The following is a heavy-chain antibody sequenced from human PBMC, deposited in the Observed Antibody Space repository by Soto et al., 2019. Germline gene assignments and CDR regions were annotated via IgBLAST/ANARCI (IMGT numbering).Heavy chain of an antibody. J-gene: IGHJ5*02. CDR1: GFTFSDFA. CDR2: ISGSGGST. D-gene: IGHD6-13*01. CDR3: ATEGLYSSSWYTRFDP. Sequence: PGGSLRLSCAASGFTFSDFAMSWVRQAPGKGLEWVSAISGSGGSTYYADSVKGRFTISRDNSKNTLYLQMNSLRAEDTAVYYCATEGLYSSSWYTRFDPWGQGTLVTVSS. V-gene: IGHV3-23*01.